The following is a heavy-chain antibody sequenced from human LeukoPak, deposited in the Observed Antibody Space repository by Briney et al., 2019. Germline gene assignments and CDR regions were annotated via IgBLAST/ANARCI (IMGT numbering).Heavy chain of an antibody. Sequence: GGSLRLSCAASGFTFSDYYMSWIRQAPGKGLECVSYISNGGSTIYYADSVKGRFTISRDNSKNTLYLQMNSLRAEDTAVYYCAKGGLVITNDAFDIWGQGTMVTVSS. CDR3: AKGGLVITNDAFDI. J-gene: IGHJ3*02. D-gene: IGHD3/OR15-3a*01. CDR1: GFTFSDYY. CDR2: ISNGGSTI. V-gene: IGHV3-11*01.